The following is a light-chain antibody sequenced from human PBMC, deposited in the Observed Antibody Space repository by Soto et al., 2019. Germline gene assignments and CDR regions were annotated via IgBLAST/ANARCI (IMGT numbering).Light chain of an antibody. CDR1: SSDVGSYNL. Sequence: QSVLTQPASVSGAPGQSITISCTGTSSDVGSYNLVSWYQQHPGKAPKLMMYEVSKRPSGVSNRFSVSKSGNTASLTISGLQAEDEADYYCCSYAGSSTGVFGGGTKLTVL. J-gene: IGLJ3*02. CDR2: EVS. V-gene: IGLV2-23*02. CDR3: CSYAGSSTGV.